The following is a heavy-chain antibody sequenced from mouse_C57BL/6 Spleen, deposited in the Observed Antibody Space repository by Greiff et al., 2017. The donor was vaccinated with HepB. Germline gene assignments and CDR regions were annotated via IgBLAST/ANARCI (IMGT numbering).Heavy chain of an antibody. D-gene: IGHD2-4*01. J-gene: IGHJ4*01. V-gene: IGHV1-64*01. CDR2: IHPNSGST. CDR1: GYTFTSYW. CDR3: ARMPNDYDGAMDY. Sequence: QVQLKQPGAELVKPGASVKLSCKASGYTFTSYWMHWVKQRPGQGLEWIGMIHPNSGSTNYNEKFKSKATLTVDKSSSTAYMQLSSLTSEDSAVYYCARMPNDYDGAMDYWGQGTSVTVSS.